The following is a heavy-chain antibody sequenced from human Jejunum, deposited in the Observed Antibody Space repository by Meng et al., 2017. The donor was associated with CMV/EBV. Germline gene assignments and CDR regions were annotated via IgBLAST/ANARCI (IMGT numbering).Heavy chain of an antibody. D-gene: IGHD6-13*01. V-gene: IGHV3-23*01. CDR2: ISGSGGST. Sequence: SGFSFSRYAMSWVRQAPGKGLEWVSAISGSGGSTYYAESVKGRFTISRDNSKNTLYLQMNSLRAEDTAVYYCAKLGIAAAGTVDYWGQGTLVAVSS. CDR3: AKLGIAAAGTVDY. CDR1: GFSFSRYA. J-gene: IGHJ4*02.